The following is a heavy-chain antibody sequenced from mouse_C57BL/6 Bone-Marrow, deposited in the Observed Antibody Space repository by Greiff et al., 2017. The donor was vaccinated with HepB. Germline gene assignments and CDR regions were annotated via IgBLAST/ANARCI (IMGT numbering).Heavy chain of an antibody. CDR2: ISSGSSTI. CDR3: AIYSNYVPY. D-gene: IGHD2-5*01. Sequence: EVQLQESGGGLVKPGRSLKLSCAASGFTFSDYGMHWVRQAPEKGLEWVAYISSGSSTIYYADTVKGRFTISRDNAKNTLFLQMTSLRSEDTAMYYCAIYSNYVPYWGQGTLVTVSA. CDR1: GFTFSDYG. J-gene: IGHJ3*01. V-gene: IGHV5-17*01.